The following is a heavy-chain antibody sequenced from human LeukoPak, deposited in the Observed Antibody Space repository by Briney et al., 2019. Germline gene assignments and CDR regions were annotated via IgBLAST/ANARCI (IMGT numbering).Heavy chain of an antibody. V-gene: IGHV3-64D*06. D-gene: IGHD6-19*01. CDR1: GFTFSTLP. J-gene: IGHJ4*02. CDR2: SSSNGGST. CDR3: VNQISGWVY. Sequence: GGSLRLSCSASGFTFSTLPMHWVRQAPGKGLEYVSGSSSNGGSTYYADSAKGRFTISRDNSKNTLYLQMSSLRPEDTAVYYSVNQISGWVYWGQGTLVTVSS.